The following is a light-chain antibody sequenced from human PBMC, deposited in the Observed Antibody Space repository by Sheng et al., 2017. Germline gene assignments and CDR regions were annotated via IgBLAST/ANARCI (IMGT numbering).Light chain of an antibody. CDR1: SNDVGGYNY. J-gene: IGLJ1*01. CDR3: SSYTSNSTPV. V-gene: IGLV2-14*03. CDR2: DVS. Sequence: QSALTQPASVSGSPGQSITISCTGTSNDVGGYNYVSWYQQHPGKAPKLMIYDVSNRPSGVSNRFSGSKSGSTASLTISGLQAEDESDYYCSSYTSNSTPVFGTGTKVTVL.